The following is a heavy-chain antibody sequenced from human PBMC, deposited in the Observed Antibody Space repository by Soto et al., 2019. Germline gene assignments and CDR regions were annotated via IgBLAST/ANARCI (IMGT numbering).Heavy chain of an antibody. CDR3: ARRPRGSRSNYGMDV. V-gene: IGHV1-8*01. J-gene: IGHJ6*02. CDR1: GYTFTSYD. Sequence: AASVKVSCKASGYTFTSYDINWVRHATGQGLEWMGWMNPSSGNTGYAQKFQGRVTMTRNTSISTAYMELSSLRSEDTAVYYCARRPRGSRSNYGMDVWGQGTTVTVSS. D-gene: IGHD6-13*01. CDR2: MNPSSGNT.